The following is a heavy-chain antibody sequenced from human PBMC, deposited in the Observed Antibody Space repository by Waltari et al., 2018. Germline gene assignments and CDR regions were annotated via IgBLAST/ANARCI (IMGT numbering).Heavy chain of an antibody. V-gene: IGHV3-49*04. CDR3: TRDSNTYFDILTVLDY. CDR1: GFDFRQFA. CDR2: IRSKTYGETT. Sequence: EVKLVESGGNLVQPGRSLRLSCATSGFDFRQFAMTWDRQAPGKGLEWVGFIRSKTYGETTEFAASVKGRFTISRDDSKSIAYLQMNSLKTEDTAVYYCTRDSNTYFDILTVLDYWGQGTLVTVSS. D-gene: IGHD3-9*01. J-gene: IGHJ4*02.